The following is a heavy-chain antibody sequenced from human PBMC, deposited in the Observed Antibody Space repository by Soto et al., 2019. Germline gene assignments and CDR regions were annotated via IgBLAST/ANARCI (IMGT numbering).Heavy chain of an antibody. CDR3: ARSDYYDSSGYPKGCAFDI. V-gene: IGHV1-2*04. Sequence: ASVKVSCKASGYTFTGYYMHWVRQAPGQGLEWMGWINPNSGGTNYAQKFQGWVTMTRDTSISTAYMELSRLRSDDTAVYYCARSDYYDSSGYPKGCAFDIWGQGTMGTVS. D-gene: IGHD3-22*01. J-gene: IGHJ3*02. CDR1: GYTFTGYY. CDR2: INPNSGGT.